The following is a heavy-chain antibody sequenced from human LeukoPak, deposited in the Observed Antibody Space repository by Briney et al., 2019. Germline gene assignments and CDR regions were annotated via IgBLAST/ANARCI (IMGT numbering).Heavy chain of an antibody. J-gene: IGHJ4*02. V-gene: IGHV5-51*01. D-gene: IGHD3-22*01. CDR2: IYPGDSNT. CDR3: ARLGVLYDTSGYYYLDF. CDR1: GYSFTTYW. Sequence: EESLKISCKGSGYSFTTYWIAWVRQMPGKGLEWMGIIYPGDSNTRYSPSFQGQVTISADNSISTAYLQWSSLKASDTAMYFCARLGVLYDTSGYYYLDFWGQGTLVTVSS.